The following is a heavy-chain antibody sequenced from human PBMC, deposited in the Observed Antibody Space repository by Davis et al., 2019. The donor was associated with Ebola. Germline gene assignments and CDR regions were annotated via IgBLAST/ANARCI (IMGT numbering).Heavy chain of an antibody. CDR3: ARDNIVEATAFDH. CDR1: GESFSDYS. CDR2: IDHSGTA. D-gene: IGHD1-26*01. V-gene: IGHV4-34*01. Sequence: MPSETLSLTCAVYGESFSDYSLNWIRQTPGQGLEWIGEIDHSGTADYNPSLKSRVTMSVDTSKNQFSLKLNSVTAADTGVYYCARDNIVEATAFDHWGQGTLVTVSS. J-gene: IGHJ4*02.